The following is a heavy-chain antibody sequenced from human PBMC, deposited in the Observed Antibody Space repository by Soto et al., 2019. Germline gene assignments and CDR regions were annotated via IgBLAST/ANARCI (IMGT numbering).Heavy chain of an antibody. CDR1: AFTFSNYG. J-gene: IGHJ4*02. V-gene: IGHV3-33*01. CDR3: ARDLHSRLDN. CDR2: IWYDGSNK. Sequence: QVRLVESGGGVVQPGRSLRLSCTVSAFTFSNYGMHWVRQAPGKGLEWVALIWYDGSNKFYADSVKGRFTISRDNSNNTLYLQMNTLRAEDTAVYYCARDLHSRLDNWGQGTLVTVSS.